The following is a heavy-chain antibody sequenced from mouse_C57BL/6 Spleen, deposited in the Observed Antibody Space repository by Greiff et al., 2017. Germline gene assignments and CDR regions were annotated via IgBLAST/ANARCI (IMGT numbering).Heavy chain of an antibody. CDR2: INPSTGGT. CDR1: GYSFTGYY. Sequence: VQLQQSGPELVKPGASVKISCKASGYSFTGYYMNWVKQSPEKSLEWIGEINPSTGGTTYNQKFKAKATLTVDKSSSTAYMQLKSLTSEDSAVYYCARYKAVYAMDYWGQGTSVTVSS. V-gene: IGHV1-42*01. CDR3: ARYKAVYAMDY. J-gene: IGHJ4*01.